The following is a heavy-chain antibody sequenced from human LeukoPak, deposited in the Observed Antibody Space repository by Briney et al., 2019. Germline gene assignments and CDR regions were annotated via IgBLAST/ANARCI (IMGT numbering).Heavy chain of an antibody. Sequence: GGSLRLSCAASGFTFSSYAMHWVRQAPGKGLEWVAVISYDGSNKYYADSVKGRFTISRDNAKNSLYLQMNSLRAEDTAVYYCARVRGGNFHDAFDIWGQGTMVTVSS. V-gene: IGHV3-30-3*01. CDR2: ISYDGSNK. CDR3: ARVRGGNFHDAFDI. D-gene: IGHD4-23*01. CDR1: GFTFSSYA. J-gene: IGHJ3*02.